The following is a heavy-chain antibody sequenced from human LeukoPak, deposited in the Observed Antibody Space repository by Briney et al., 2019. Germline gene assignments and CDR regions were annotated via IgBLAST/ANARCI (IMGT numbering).Heavy chain of an antibody. D-gene: IGHD2-2*01. J-gene: IGHJ6*03. CDR2: IYPGDSDT. CDR3: ARQGLGVPAAPPPPSYYYYYYMDV. V-gene: IGHV5-51*01. Sequence: GESLKISCKGSGYSFTSYWIGWVRQMPGKGLEWMGIIYPGDSDTRYSPSFQGQVTISADKSISTAYLQWSSLKASDTAMYYCARQGLGVPAAPPPPSYYYYYYMDVWGKGTTVTVSS. CDR1: GYSFTSYW.